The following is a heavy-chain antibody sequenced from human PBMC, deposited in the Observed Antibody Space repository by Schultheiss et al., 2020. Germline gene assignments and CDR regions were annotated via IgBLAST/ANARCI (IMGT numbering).Heavy chain of an antibody. Sequence: ASVKVSCKDSGYTLTKLSMHWVRQAPGKGLEWMGWISAYNGNTNYAQKLQGRVTMTTDTSTSTAYMELRSLRSDDTAVYYCARVLGVVVTAADYWGQGTLVTVSS. V-gene: IGHV1-18*01. CDR1: GYTLTKLS. CDR3: ARVLGVVVTAADY. D-gene: IGHD2-21*02. CDR2: ISAYNGNT. J-gene: IGHJ4*02.